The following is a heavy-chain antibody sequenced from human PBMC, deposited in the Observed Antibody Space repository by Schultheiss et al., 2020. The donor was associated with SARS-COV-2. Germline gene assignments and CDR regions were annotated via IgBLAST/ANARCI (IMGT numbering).Heavy chain of an antibody. D-gene: IGHD2-2*01. V-gene: IGHV3-23*01. J-gene: IGHJ4*02. Sequence: GGSLRLSCAASGFTFDDYAMHWVRQAPGKGLEWVSYISSSSSYTNYADSVKGRFTISRDNSKNTLYLQMNSLRAEDTAVYYCAKTSIGYCSSTSCPDYWGQGTLVTVSS. CDR2: ISSSSSYT. CDR3: AKTSIGYCSSTSCPDY. CDR1: GFTFDDYA.